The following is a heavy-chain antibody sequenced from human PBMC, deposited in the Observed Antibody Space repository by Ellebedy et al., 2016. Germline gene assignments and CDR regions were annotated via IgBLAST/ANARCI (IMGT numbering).Heavy chain of an antibody. V-gene: IGHV3-64*01. Sequence: GGSLRLSCAASGFTFSSYAMHWVRQAPGKGLEYVSAISSNGGSTYYANSVKGRFTISRDNSKNTLYLQMGSLRAEDTAVYYCARDYGSGSYTIGGLDYYYYYGMDVWGQGTTVTVSS. J-gene: IGHJ6*02. CDR3: ARDYGSGSYTIGGLDYYYYYGMDV. CDR1: GFTFSSYA. CDR2: ISSNGGST. D-gene: IGHD3-10*01.